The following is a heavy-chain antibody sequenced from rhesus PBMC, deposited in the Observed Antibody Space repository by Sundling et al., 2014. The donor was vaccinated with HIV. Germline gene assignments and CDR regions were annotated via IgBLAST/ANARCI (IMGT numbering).Heavy chain of an antibody. CDR2: IRNKGDGETS. V-gene: IGHV3-116*02. CDR3: ARPIRVTIFGLVIMGLGYALDS. Sequence: EVRLVESGGGLVQPGGSLRLSCAASGFTFSDYDINWVRQVPGKGPEWVGFIRNKGDGETSEYAASVKDRFTISRDDSKSIAYLQMNDLKSDDTAVYYCARPIRVTIFGLVIMGLGYALDSWGQGVVVTVAS. J-gene: IGHJ6*01. CDR1: GFTFSDYD. D-gene: IGHD3-3*01.